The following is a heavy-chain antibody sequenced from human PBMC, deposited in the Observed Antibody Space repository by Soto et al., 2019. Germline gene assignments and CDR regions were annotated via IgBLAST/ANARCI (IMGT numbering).Heavy chain of an antibody. D-gene: IGHD3-10*01. Sequence: GGSLRLSCAASGFTFSSYSMNWVRQAPGKGLEWVSYISSSSSTIYYADSVKGRFTISRDNAKNSLYLQMNSLRAEDTAVYFCARYYYGSGTAKFVYWGQGTLVTVYS. V-gene: IGHV3-48*01. J-gene: IGHJ4*02. CDR2: ISSSSSTI. CDR1: GFTFSSYS. CDR3: ARYYYGSGTAKFVY.